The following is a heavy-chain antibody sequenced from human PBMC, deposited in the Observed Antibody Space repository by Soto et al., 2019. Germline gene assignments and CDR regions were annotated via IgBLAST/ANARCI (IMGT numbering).Heavy chain of an antibody. Sequence: EKGLEWGSAISGSGGSTYYADSVTGRFTISRDNSKNTLYLQMNSLRAEDTAVYYCFFFQAEDGIRGTVPVSAFLLNRSSDL. J-gene: IGHJ2*01. D-gene: IGHD1-1*01. V-gene: IGHV3-23*01. CDR3: FFFQAEDGIRGTVPVSAFLLNRSSDL. CDR2: ISGSGGST.